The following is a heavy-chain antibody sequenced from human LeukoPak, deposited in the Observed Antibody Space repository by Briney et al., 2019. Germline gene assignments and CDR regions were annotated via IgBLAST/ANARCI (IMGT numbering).Heavy chain of an antibody. CDR3: ARVYYDSSGPLYYFDY. V-gene: IGHV4-34*01. J-gene: IGHJ4*02. Sequence: PSETLSLTCSVYSGSFSGYYWSWIRQPPGKGLEWIGEINHSVGTNYNPSLKSRVTISVDTSKNQFSLKLSSVTAADTAVYYCARVYYDSSGPLYYFDYWGQGTLVTVSS. CDR1: SGSFSGYY. D-gene: IGHD3-22*01. CDR2: INHSVGT.